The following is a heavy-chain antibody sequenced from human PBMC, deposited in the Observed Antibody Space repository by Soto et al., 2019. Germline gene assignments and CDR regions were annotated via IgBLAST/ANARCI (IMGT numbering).Heavy chain of an antibody. V-gene: IGHV1-58*01. D-gene: IGHD3-22*01. CDR2: IVVGSGNT. J-gene: IGHJ4*02. CDR1: GFTFTSSA. CDR3: AAYDSIAWKFDY. Sequence: EASVKVSCKASGFTFTSSAVQWVRQARGQRLEWIGWIVVGSGNTNYAQKFQERVTITRDMSTSTAYMELSSLRSEDTAVYYCAAYDSIAWKFDYWGQGTLVTVSS.